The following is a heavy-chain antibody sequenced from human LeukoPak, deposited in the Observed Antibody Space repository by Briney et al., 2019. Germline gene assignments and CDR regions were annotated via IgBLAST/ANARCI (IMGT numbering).Heavy chain of an antibody. CDR2: IYTSGST. CDR1: GGSISTYY. D-gene: IGHD3-10*01. V-gene: IGHV4-4*09. Sequence: SETLSLTCTVSGGSISTYYWSWIRQPPGKGLEWIEYIYTSGSTHYNASLKSRVTISLDTSNNQFSLNLNSETAADTAVYYCARSRGRKVTPFDYWGQGILVTVSS. J-gene: IGHJ4*02. CDR3: ARSRGRKVTPFDY.